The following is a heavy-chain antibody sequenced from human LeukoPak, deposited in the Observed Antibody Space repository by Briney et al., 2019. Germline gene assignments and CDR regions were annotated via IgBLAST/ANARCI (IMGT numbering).Heavy chain of an antibody. D-gene: IGHD2-15*01. V-gene: IGHV4-34*01. CDR1: GGSFSGYY. CDR3: ARGLLLS. CDR2: INHSGSN. J-gene: IGHJ3*01. Sequence: SETLSLACAVYGGSFSGYYWSWIRQPPGKGLEWIGEINHSGSNNYNPSLKSRVTISVDTSKNQFSLKLSSVTAADTAVYYCARGLLLSWGQGTMVTVSS.